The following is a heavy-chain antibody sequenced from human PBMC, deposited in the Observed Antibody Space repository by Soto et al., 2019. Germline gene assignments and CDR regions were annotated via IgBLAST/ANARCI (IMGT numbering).Heavy chain of an antibody. CDR2: MYHSGTI. Sequence: PSETLSLTCAVSGGSISSSNWWNWVRQPPGKGLEWIGEMYHSGTINYNPSLKSRVTISVDKSRNQFSLKLSSMTAADTAVYFCARTPVFCSGGSCYSGFLDYWGQG. D-gene: IGHD2-15*01. J-gene: IGHJ4*02. V-gene: IGHV4-4*02. CDR1: GGSISSSNW. CDR3: ARTPVFCSGGSCYSGFLDY.